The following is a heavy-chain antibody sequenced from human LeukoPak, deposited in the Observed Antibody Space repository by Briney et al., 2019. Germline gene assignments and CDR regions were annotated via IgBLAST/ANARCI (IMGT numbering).Heavy chain of an antibody. J-gene: IGHJ4*02. V-gene: IGHV1-2*02. CDR3: ARDRYGDGFAHFDY. D-gene: IGHD5-24*01. Sequence: ASVKVSCKASGYTFTSYGISWVRQAPGQGLEWMGWINPNSGGTDYAQKFQGRVTMARDTSMSTAYMDLNRLTSDDTAVYFCARDRYGDGFAHFDYWGQGTLVTVSS. CDR1: GYTFTSYG. CDR2: INPNSGGT.